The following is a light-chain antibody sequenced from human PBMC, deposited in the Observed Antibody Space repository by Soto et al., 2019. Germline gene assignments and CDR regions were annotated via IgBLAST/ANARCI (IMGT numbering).Light chain of an antibody. J-gene: IGKJ5*01. CDR1: QILLHITGETF. Sequence: DVVITHTPRSLSAAPVQPASISFKSSQILLHITGETFLFWYLQKPGQSPQLLIYEVSTRVSGVPDRFSGSGSGTDFTLEISRVETDDVGIYYCMKSTQLPPNFGQGTRLEIK. V-gene: IGKV2D-29*02. CDR2: EVS. CDR3: MKSTQLPPN.